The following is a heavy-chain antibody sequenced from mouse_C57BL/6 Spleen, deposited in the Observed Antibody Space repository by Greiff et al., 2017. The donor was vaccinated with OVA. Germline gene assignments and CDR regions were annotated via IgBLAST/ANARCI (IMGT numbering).Heavy chain of an antibody. V-gene: IGHV3-4*01. CDR3: AREGYDYGNFDY. Sequence: EVKVVESGPALVKPSQTVSLTCTVTGFSITNGYHWWNRIRQVSGSKLEWIGYISSSGSTDSNPSLKSRISITRNTSKNQLFLQLNYVTTEDIATYYCAREGYDYGNFDYWGQGTTLTVSS. D-gene: IGHD2-4*01. CDR2: ISSSGST. J-gene: IGHJ2*01. CDR1: GFSITNGYHW.